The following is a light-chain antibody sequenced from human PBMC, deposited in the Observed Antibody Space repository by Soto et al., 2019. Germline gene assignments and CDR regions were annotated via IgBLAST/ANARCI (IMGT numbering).Light chain of an antibody. CDR3: QQSFTTHWT. V-gene: IGKV1-39*01. J-gene: IGKJ1*01. Sequence: DIPMTQSPSSLSASVGDRVTITCRASQTINNYLNWFQQKPGRAPKLLIYLTSTLESGVPSRFSGSGSGTDFTLTISRLQPEDFATYQCQQSFTTHWTFGQGTKVDVK. CDR2: LTS. CDR1: QTINNY.